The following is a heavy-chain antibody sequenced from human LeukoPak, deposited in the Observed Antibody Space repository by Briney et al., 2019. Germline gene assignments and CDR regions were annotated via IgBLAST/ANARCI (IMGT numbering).Heavy chain of an antibody. V-gene: IGHV4-39*07. Sequence: SETLSLTCTVSGGSISSSSYYWGWIRQPPGKGLEWIGSIYHSGSTYYNPSLKSRVTISVDTSKKQFSLKLSSVTAADTAVYYCARLRDSSGYRYYYYYYMDVWGKGTTVTVSS. D-gene: IGHD3-22*01. CDR1: GGSISSSSYY. CDR2: IYHSGST. CDR3: ARLRDSSGYRYYYYYYMDV. J-gene: IGHJ6*03.